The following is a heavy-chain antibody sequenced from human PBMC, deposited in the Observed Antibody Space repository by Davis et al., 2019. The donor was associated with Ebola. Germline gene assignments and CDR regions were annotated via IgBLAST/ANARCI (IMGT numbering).Heavy chain of an antibody. J-gene: IGHJ5*02. CDR2: ISQSGSLT. D-gene: IGHD3-9*01. CDR1: GGSLSGYF. CDR3: ARGRSILTGYRRFDP. V-gene: IGHV4-34*01. Sequence: SETLSLTCAVHGGSLSGYFWTWIRQSPGKGLEWIGTISQSGSLTYYNSSLKSRVTILVDTSKNHVSLRLNSVTAADTAVYYCARGRSILTGYRRFDPWGQGTLVTVSS.